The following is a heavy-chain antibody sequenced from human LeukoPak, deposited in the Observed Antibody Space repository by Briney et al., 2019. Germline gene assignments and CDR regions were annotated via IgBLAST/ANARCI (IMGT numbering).Heavy chain of an antibody. CDR3: ARVLGDFWSGYNQGGFDY. CDR1: GGSISSHY. V-gene: IGHV4-59*11. J-gene: IGHJ4*02. D-gene: IGHD3-3*01. CDR2: TYYSGST. Sequence: SETLSLTCTVSGGSISSHYWSWIRQPPGKGLEWIGYTYYSGSTNYNPSLKSRVTISVDTSKNQFSLKLSSVTAADTAVYYCARVLGDFWSGYNQGGFDYWGQGTLVTVSS.